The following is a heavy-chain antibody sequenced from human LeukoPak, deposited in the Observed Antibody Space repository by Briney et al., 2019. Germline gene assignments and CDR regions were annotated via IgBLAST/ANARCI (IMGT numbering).Heavy chain of an antibody. CDR3: ARDPADSTTGGYDY. CDR1: GYTFTSYG. Sequence: ASVKVSCKASGYTFTSYGISWVRQAPGQGLDWMGWISAYNGNTNYAQKLQGRVTMTTDTSTSTAYMELRSLRSDDTAVYYCARDPADSTTGGYDYWGQGTLVTVSS. D-gene: IGHD3-16*01. CDR2: ISAYNGNT. J-gene: IGHJ4*02. V-gene: IGHV1-18*01.